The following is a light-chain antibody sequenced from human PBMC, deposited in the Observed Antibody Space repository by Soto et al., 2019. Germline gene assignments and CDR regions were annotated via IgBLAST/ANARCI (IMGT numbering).Light chain of an antibody. V-gene: IGKV3-20*01. CDR3: EQYGSSPRT. J-gene: IGKJ1*01. CDR2: GIS. Sequence: EIVLTQSPGTLSSSPGERATLSCRASQSVSSNYFAWYKQRPGQAPRLLIYGISSRATGIPDRFSGSGSGTDFTLTISRLQPEDFAVYYCEQYGSSPRTFGQGTKVDIK. CDR1: QSVSSNY.